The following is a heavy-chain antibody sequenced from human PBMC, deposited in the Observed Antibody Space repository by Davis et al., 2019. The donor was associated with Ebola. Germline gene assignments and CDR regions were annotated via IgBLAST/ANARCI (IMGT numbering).Heavy chain of an antibody. V-gene: IGHV1-18*04. CDR3: AREIIVVVVAAHSGDYYYGMDV. D-gene: IGHD2-15*01. CDR2: ISAYNGNT. J-gene: IGHJ6*04. CDR1: GYTFTSYG. Sequence: ASVKVSCKASGYTFTSYGISWVRQAPGQGLEWMGWISAYNGNTSYAQKFQGRVTMTRDTSTSTVYMELSSLRSEDTAVYYCAREIIVVVVAAHSGDYYYGMDVWGKGTTVTVSS.